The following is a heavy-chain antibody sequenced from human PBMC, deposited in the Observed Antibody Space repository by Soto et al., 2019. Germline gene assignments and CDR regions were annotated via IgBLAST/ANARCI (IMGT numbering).Heavy chain of an antibody. D-gene: IGHD5-12*01. CDR3: ARRERVCGYDWSIFDY. CDR1: GGTFSSYA. J-gene: IGHJ4*02. Sequence: SVKASCNASGGTFSSYAISWGRQAPGQGLEWLGGIIPIFGTANYAQKFQGRVTITADKSTSTAYMELSSLRSEDTAVYYCARRERVCGYDWSIFDYRGQGTLVTASS. V-gene: IGHV1-69*06. CDR2: IIPIFGTA.